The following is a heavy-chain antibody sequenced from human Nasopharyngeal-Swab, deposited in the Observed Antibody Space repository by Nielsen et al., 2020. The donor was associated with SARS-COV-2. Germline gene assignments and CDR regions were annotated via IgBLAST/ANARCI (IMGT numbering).Heavy chain of an antibody. V-gene: IGHV3-33*08. CDR3: ARSEDYYDSSGYYYVEGYFDY. CDR2: IWYDGSNK. D-gene: IGHD3-22*01. CDR1: GFTFSSYG. Sequence: GGSLRLSCAASGFTFSSYGMHWVRQAPGKGLEWVAVIWYDGSNKYYADSVKGRFTISRDNSKNTLYLQMNSLRAEDTAVYYCARSEDYYDSSGYYYVEGYFDYWGQGTLVTSPQ. J-gene: IGHJ4*02.